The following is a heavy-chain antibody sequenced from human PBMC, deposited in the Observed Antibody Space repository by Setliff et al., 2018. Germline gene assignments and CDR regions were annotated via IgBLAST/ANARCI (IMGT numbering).Heavy chain of an antibody. CDR3: ARDRITIFGAVIPFDY. CDR1: GGSISSSSYY. V-gene: IGHV4-39*07. Sequence: PSETLSLTCTVSGGSISSSSYYWGWIRQPPGKGLEWIGSIYYSGSTYYNPSLKSRVTISVDTSKNQFSLKLSSVTAADTAVYYCARDRITIFGAVIPFDYWGQGTLVTVSS. CDR2: IYYSGST. D-gene: IGHD3-3*01. J-gene: IGHJ4*02.